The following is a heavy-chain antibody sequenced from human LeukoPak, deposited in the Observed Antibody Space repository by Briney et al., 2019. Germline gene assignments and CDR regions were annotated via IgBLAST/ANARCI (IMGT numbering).Heavy chain of an antibody. CDR1: GFTFSSYA. CDR2: ISGSGGST. J-gene: IGHJ4*02. Sequence: PGGSLRLSCAASGFTFSSYAMSWVRQAPGKGLEWVSAISGSGGSTYYADSVKGRFAISRDNSKNTLYLQMNSLRAEDTAVYYCANSPFIDYPFDYWGQGTLVTVSS. D-gene: IGHD4-11*01. V-gene: IGHV3-23*01. CDR3: ANSPFIDYPFDY.